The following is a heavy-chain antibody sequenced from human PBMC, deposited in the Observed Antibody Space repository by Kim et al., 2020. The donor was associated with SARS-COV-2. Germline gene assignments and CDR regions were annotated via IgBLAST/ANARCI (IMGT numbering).Heavy chain of an antibody. Sequence: LKSRVTISVDTSKNQVSLKLSSVTAAETAVYYCARSYCSSTSCYLGPFDPWGQGTLVTVSS. V-gene: IGHV4-31*02. J-gene: IGHJ5*02. D-gene: IGHD2-2*01. CDR3: ARSYCSSTSCYLGPFDP.